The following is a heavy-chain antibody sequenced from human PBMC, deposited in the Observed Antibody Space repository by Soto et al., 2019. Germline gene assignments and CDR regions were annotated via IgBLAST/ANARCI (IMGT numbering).Heavy chain of an antibody. CDR2: TIPIFDTP. V-gene: IGHV1-69*01. CDR1: GGTFGNLG. CDR3: ARDLEDVSGTKYNWFDS. J-gene: IGHJ5*01. D-gene: IGHD3-10*01. Sequence: QMQLVQSGAEVKKPGSSVKVSCKASGGTFGNLGISWLLQAPGQGLEWMGGTIPIFDTPHYAEKFRDRLTITADATSTAYKELTSISSEDTATYYCARDLEDVSGTKYNWFDSWGQGTLVTVSS.